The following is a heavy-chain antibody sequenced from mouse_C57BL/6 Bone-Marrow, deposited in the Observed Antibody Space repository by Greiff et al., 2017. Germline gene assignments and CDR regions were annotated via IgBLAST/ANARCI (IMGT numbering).Heavy chain of an antibody. D-gene: IGHD2-3*01. Sequence: VQLQQSGPELVKPGASVKISCKASGYTFTDYYMNWVKQSHGKSLEWIGDINPNNGGTSYKQKFKGKATLTVEKSSSTAYMELRSLTSEDSAVYYCARDGYLYYYAMDYWGQGTSVTVSS. CDR3: ARDGYLYYYAMDY. V-gene: IGHV1-26*01. CDR1: GYTFTDYY. J-gene: IGHJ4*01. CDR2: INPNNGGT.